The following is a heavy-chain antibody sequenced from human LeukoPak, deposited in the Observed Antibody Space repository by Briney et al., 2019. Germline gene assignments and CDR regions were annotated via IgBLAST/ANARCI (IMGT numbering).Heavy chain of an antibody. CDR1: GFTFSSYW. Sequence: GGSLRLSCAASGFTFSSYWMHSVRQAPAKGLGWVSRIKGDGSSTTYADAVKGRFTISRDNAKNTLYLQMSSLRAEDTAVYYCARRGLVPAFDIWGQGAMVTVAS. CDR2: IKGDGSST. CDR3: ARRGLVPAFDI. J-gene: IGHJ3*02. V-gene: IGHV3-74*01. D-gene: IGHD2-2*01.